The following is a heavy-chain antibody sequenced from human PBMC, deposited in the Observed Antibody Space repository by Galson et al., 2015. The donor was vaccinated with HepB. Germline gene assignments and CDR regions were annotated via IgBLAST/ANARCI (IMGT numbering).Heavy chain of an antibody. Sequence: SLRLSCAASGFTLGSYAMHWVRQAPGKGLEWVAVISHDGNNRYYADSTEGRFTISRDNSKNTLYVQMNNLKPDDTGIYYCARGGIRSAGDYVNGVVYWGQGRLLTVSS. J-gene: IGHJ4*02. V-gene: IGHV3-30-3*01. D-gene: IGHD4-17*01. CDR2: ISHDGNNR. CDR3: ARGGIRSAGDYVNGVVY. CDR1: GFTLGSYA.